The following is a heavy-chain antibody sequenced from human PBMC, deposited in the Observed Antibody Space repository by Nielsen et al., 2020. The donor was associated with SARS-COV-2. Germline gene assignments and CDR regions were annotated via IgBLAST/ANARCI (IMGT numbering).Heavy chain of an antibody. CDR2: INHSGST. D-gene: IGHD6-6*01. CDR1: GGSFSGYY. V-gene: IGHV4-34*01. J-gene: IGHJ4*02. Sequence: GSLRLSCAVYGGSFSGYYWSWIRQPPGKGLEWIGEINHSGSTNYNPSLKSRVTISVDTSKNQFSLKLSSVTAADTAVYYCARSGIAARRGVGYWGQGTLVTVSS. CDR3: ARSGIAARRGVGY.